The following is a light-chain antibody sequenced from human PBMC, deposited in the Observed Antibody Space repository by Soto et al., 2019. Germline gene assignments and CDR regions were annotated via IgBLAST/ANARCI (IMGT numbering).Light chain of an antibody. V-gene: IGKV3-20*01. Sequence: EIELQQSPATLSLSPGERATLSCRASQNVDNNYVAWFQQKPGQAPRLLISGASTGATGIPDRFSGSGSGTDSTLTHGRLQPEDFAVYYCQQYGRSPYTFGPGTLLQI. CDR1: QNVDNNY. J-gene: IGKJ2*01. CDR2: GAS. CDR3: QQYGRSPYT.